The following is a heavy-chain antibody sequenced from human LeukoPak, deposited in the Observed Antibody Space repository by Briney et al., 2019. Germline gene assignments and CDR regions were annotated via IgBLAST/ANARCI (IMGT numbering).Heavy chain of an antibody. D-gene: IGHD1-7*01. V-gene: IGHV4-34*01. Sequence: SETVSLTCTATGYSFSGYYWTWIRQPPGKGLEWIGEISHSGSTNYNPSLKSRVTISLDMSKNHFSLKLNSVTAADTAVYYCARPTSWVNYFDPWGQGTLVTVSS. CDR2: ISHSGST. CDR3: ARPTSWVNYFDP. J-gene: IGHJ5*02. CDR1: GYSFSGYY.